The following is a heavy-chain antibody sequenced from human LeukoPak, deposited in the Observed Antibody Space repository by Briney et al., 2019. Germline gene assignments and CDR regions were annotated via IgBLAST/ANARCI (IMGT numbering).Heavy chain of an antibody. CDR3: ARGGYSFDY. CDR2: LHADGVEQ. V-gene: IGHV3-7*01. Sequence: QPGGSLRLSCAASGFSLSGYWMTWVRQAPGKGLEWVARLHADGVEQNYVDSVTGRFTMSRDNAKNSLDLQMNSLRVEDTAVYYCARGGYSFDYLGQGTLVDVSS. CDR1: GFSLSGYW. D-gene: IGHD5-18*01. J-gene: IGHJ4*02.